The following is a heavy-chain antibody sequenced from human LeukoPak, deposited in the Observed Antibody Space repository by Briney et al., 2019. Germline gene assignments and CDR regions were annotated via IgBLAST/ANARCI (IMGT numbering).Heavy chain of an antibody. D-gene: IGHD2-15*01. Sequence: GGSLRLSCAASGFTFSSYGMHWVRQAPGKGLEWVAFIRYDGSNKYYADSVKGRFTISRDNSKNTLYLQMNSLRAEDTAVYYCAKEFKDIVLVVAASPPYGMDVWGQGTTVTVSS. CDR3: AKEFKDIVLVVAASPPYGMDV. CDR2: IRYDGSNK. V-gene: IGHV3-30*02. CDR1: GFTFSSYG. J-gene: IGHJ6*02.